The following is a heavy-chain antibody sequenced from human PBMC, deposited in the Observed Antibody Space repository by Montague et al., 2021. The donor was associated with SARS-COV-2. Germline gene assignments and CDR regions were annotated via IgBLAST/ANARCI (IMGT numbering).Heavy chain of an antibody. CDR1: GDSVSSNIAT. CDR3: ARISVGSKYYFDF. D-gene: IGHD4-11*01. V-gene: IGHV6-1*01. CDR2: TYSRPRGYN. Sequence: CAISGDSVSSNIATWNWIRQSPSRGLEWLGRTYSRPRGYNDYAESGKSRITIDPDTSKHKFSLHLNSVTPEDTAVYYCARISVGSKYYFDFWGQGTLVTVCS. J-gene: IGHJ4*02.